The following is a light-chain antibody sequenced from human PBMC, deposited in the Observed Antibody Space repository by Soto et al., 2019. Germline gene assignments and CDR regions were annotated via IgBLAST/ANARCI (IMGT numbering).Light chain of an antibody. CDR3: QQSYSNQYT. CDR2: AAS. CDR1: QSISSY. V-gene: IGKV1-39*01. Sequence: DIQMTQSPSSLSASVGDRATITCRASQSISSYLSWYQQKAGKAPKLLIYAASSLQSGVPSRFGGSGSGTDFTLTISSLRPEDFATYYCQQSYSNQYTFGQGTKV. J-gene: IGKJ2*01.